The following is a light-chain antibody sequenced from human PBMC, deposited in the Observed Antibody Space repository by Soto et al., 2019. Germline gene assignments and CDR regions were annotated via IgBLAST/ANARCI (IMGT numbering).Light chain of an antibody. V-gene: IGKV1-5*01. Sequence: DIQMTQSPSTLSASVGDRVTITCRSSQSISSWLAWYQQKPGKAPNLLIYDASSLQSGVPSRFSGSGSGTEFTLTISSLQPDDFATYYCQQYNSYSGWTFGQGTKVDIK. CDR1: QSISSW. CDR2: DAS. J-gene: IGKJ1*01. CDR3: QQYNSYSGWT.